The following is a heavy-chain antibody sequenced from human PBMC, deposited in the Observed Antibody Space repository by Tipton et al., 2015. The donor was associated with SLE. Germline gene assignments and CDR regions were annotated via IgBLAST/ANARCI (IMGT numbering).Heavy chain of an antibody. CDR2: IYHSENT. CDR1: GGSISSILYS. CDR3: AREASYCGGDCYPSWFDP. V-gene: IGHV4-30-2*01. D-gene: IGHD2-21*01. Sequence: TLSFTCAVSGGSISSILYSWSWIRQPSGKGLEWIGNIYHSENTYYNPSLKSRATISLDRSKNQFSLKLSSVTAADTAVYYCAREASYCGGDCYPSWFDPWGQGTLVTVSS. J-gene: IGHJ5*02.